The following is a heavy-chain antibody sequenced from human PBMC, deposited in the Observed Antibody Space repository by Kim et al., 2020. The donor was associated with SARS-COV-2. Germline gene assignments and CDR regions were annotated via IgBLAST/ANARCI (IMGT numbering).Heavy chain of an antibody. Sequence: ASVKVSCKSSGYTFTSYAMHWVRQAPGQRLEWMGWINAGNGNTKYSQKFQGRVTITRNTSASTAYMELSSLRSEDTAVYYCARGGRVRAYGDYYSEEDYYGMDVWGQGTTVTVSS. CDR2: INAGNGNT. D-gene: IGHD4-17*01. CDR3: ARGGRVRAYGDYYSEEDYYGMDV. V-gene: IGHV1-3*01. CDR1: GYTFTSYA. J-gene: IGHJ6*02.